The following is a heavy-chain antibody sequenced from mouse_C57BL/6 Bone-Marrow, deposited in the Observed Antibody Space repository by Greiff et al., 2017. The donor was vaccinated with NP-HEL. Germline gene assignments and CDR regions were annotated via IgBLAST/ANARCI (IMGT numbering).Heavy chain of an antibody. CDR2: IFPGSGST. J-gene: IGHJ4*01. Sequence: VQLQQSGPELVKPGASVKISCKASAYTFTDYYINWVKQRPGQGLEWIGWIFPGSGSTYYNEKFKGKATLTVDKSSSTAYMLLISLTSEDSAFYFCALFTTVVPLYYYAMDYWGQGTSVTVSS. V-gene: IGHV1-75*01. CDR3: ALFTTVVPLYYYAMDY. CDR1: AYTFTDYY. D-gene: IGHD1-1*01.